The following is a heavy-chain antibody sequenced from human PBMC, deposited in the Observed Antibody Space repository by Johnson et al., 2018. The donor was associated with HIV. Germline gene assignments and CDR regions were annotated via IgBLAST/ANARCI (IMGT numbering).Heavy chain of an antibody. CDR1: GFTFDDYA. D-gene: IGHD3-10*01. J-gene: IGHJ3*02. CDR2: ISWNSGSI. Sequence: VQLVESGGGLVQPGRSLRLSCAASGFTFDDYAMHWVRQAPGKGLEWVSGISWNSGSIGYADSVKGRFTISRDNAKNSLYLQMNSQRAEDTALYYCAKVLEGGVTEGDAFDIWGQGTLVTVSS. CDR3: AKVLEGGVTEGDAFDI. V-gene: IGHV3-9*01.